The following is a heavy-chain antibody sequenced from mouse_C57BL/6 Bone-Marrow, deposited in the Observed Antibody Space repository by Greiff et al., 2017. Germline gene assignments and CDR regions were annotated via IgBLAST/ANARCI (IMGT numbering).Heavy chain of an antibody. Sequence: QVQLQQPGAELVRPGTSVKLSCPASGYTFTSYWMHWVKQRPGQGLEWIGVIDPSDSSTNYYQQFTGKATLTVDTSSSTAYMQLSSLTSEDSAVYYCASKDWVWFSYWGQGTLVTVSA. CDR1: GYTFTSYW. CDR2: IDPSDSST. CDR3: ASKDWVWFSY. D-gene: IGHD4-1*01. J-gene: IGHJ3*01. V-gene: IGHV1-59*01.